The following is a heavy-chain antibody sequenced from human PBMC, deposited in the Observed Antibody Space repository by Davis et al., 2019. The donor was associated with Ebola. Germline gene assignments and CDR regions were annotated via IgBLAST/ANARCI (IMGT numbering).Heavy chain of an antibody. D-gene: IGHD3-10*01. J-gene: IGHJ3*02. Sequence: PSETLSLTCTVSGGSISSSYWSWIRQSPGKGLEWIGNIYYTRSSGTTNYNPSLKRRATISVDTSKNQFSLKLTSVTAADTAVYYCARDLMVRGVIGTFDIWGQGTTVTVSS. CDR3: ARDLMVRGVIGTFDI. V-gene: IGHV4-59*01. CDR2: IYYTRSSGTT. CDR1: GGSISSSY.